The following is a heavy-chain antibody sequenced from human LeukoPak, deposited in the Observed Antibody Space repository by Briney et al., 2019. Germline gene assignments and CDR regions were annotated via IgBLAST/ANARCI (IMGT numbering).Heavy chain of an antibody. D-gene: IGHD4-17*01. CDR1: GYTFTNYY. V-gene: IGHV1-46*01. CDR2: INPAGGST. Sequence: GASVKVSCKASGYTFTNYYIHWVRQAPGQGLEGMGIINPAGGSTGYAQKFQGRVTMTRDKSTSTVHMELSSLTSEDTAVYYCARYNGDLTGGFDYWGQGTLVTVSS. CDR3: ARYNGDLTGGFDY. J-gene: IGHJ4*02.